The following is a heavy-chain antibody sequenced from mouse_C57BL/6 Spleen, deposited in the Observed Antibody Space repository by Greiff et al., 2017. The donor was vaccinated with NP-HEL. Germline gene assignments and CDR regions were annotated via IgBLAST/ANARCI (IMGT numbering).Heavy chain of an antibody. CDR1: GYSFTSYY. Sequence: VQLKQSGPELVKPGASVKISCKASGYSFTSYYIHWVKQRPGQGLEWIGWIYPGSGNTKYNEKFKGKATLTADTSSSTAYMQLSSLTSEDSAVYYCAEDYYGSSYAMDYWGQGTSVTVSS. D-gene: IGHD1-1*01. V-gene: IGHV1-66*01. CDR3: AEDYYGSSYAMDY. J-gene: IGHJ4*01. CDR2: IYPGSGNT.